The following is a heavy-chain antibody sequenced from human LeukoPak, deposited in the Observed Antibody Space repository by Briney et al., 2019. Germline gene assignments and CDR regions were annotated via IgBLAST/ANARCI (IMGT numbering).Heavy chain of an antibody. V-gene: IGHV5-51*01. D-gene: IGHD3-10*01. CDR2: IYPGDSDT. Sequence: GESLKISCKGSGYSFTSYWIGWVRPMPGKGLEWMGIIYPGDSDTRYSPSFQGQVTISADKSISTAYLQWSSLKASDTAMYYCARQGKMVRGVIVFDYWGQGTLVTVSS. CDR1: GYSFTSYW. J-gene: IGHJ4*02. CDR3: ARQGKMVRGVIVFDY.